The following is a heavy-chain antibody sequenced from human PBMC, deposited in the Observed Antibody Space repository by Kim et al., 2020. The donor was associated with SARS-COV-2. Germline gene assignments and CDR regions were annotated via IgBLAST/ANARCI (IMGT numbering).Heavy chain of an antibody. CDR2: IRKKSESYST. D-gene: IGHD1-26*01. CDR3: TRGGFQNAYDV. CDR1: GFSFSDHY. V-gene: IGHV3-72*01. J-gene: IGHJ3*01. Sequence: GGSLRLSCVASGFSFSDHYMDWARQAPGKGLEWVGRIRKKSESYSTEYAASVKGRFTVSRDDSKSSLYLQMNGLKAEDAAVYFCTRGGFQNAYDVWGQGT.